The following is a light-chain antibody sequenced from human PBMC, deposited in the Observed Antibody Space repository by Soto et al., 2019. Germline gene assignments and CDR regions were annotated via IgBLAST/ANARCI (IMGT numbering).Light chain of an antibody. CDR2: GAS. CDR1: QSVSSSY. J-gene: IGKJ3*01. V-gene: IGKV3-20*01. Sequence: ESVLTQSPGTLSMSPGERATLSCRASQSVSSSYSAWYQQKPGQAPRLLIYGASRRATGIPDRFSGSGSGTVFTLTISILEPEEFAVYYCQQYGSSPFTFGPGTKVDIK. CDR3: QQYGSSPFT.